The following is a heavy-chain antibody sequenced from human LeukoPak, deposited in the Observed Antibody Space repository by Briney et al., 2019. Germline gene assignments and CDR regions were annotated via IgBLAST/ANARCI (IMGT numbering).Heavy chain of an antibody. CDR3: ARELAAAESY. V-gene: IGHV3-30*02. CDR1: GFIFSTYG. Sequence: GGSLRLPCAASGFIFSTYGMYWVRQAPGKGLEWVAFIRHDGSIKNYADSVKGRSTISRDNSKNTLYLQMNSLRAEDTAVYYCARELAAAESYWGQGTLVTVSS. J-gene: IGHJ4*02. D-gene: IGHD6-13*01. CDR2: IRHDGSIK.